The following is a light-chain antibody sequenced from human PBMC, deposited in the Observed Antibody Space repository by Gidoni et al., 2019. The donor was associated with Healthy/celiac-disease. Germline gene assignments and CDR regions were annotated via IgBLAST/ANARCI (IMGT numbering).Light chain of an antibody. CDR3: QQRSNWPRT. J-gene: IGKJ1*01. V-gene: IGKV3-11*01. CDR1: QSVSSY. CDR2: DAS. Sequence: EIELTQSPATLSLSPGERATLPCRASQSVSSYLAWYQQKPGQAPRLLIYDASNRATGIPARFSGSGSGTDFTLTISSLEPEDFAVYYCQQRSNWPRTFGQGTKVEIK.